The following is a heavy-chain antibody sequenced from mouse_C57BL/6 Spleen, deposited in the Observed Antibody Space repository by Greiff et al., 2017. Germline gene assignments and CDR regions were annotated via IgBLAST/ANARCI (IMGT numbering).Heavy chain of an antibody. CDR3: TRRNYSNYFDY. CDR1: GYTFTDYE. J-gene: IGHJ2*01. D-gene: IGHD2-5*01. CDR2: IEPETGGT. V-gene: IGHV1-15*01. Sequence: VQLQQSGAELVRPGASVTLSCKASGYTFTDYEMHWVKQTPVHGLEWIGAIEPETGGTAYNQKFKGKAILTADKSSSTAYMELRSLTSEDSAVYYCTRRNYSNYFDYWGQGTTLTVSS.